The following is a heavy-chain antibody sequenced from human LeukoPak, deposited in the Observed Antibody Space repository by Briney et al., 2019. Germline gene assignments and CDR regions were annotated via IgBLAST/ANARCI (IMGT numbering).Heavy chain of an antibody. D-gene: IGHD2/OR15-2a*01. CDR2: INSDGSWT. J-gene: IGHJ4*02. CDR3: VSFYETY. CDR1: GSYW. Sequence: GGSLRLSCAASGSYWMHWVRQAPGKGLVWVSHINSDGSWTSYADPVKGRFTISKDNAKNTVYLQMNNLRAEDTAVYYCVSFYETYWGRGTLVTVSS. V-gene: IGHV3-74*01.